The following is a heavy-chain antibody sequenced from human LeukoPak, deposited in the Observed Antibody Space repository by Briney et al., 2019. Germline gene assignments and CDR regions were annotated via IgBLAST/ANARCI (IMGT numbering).Heavy chain of an antibody. CDR2: ISYDGSNK. CDR3: ARGRWLQLYYFDY. CDR1: GFTFSSYA. Sequence: GRSLRLSCAASGFTFSSYAMHWVRQAPGKGPEWVAVISYDGSNKYYADSVKGRFTISRDNSKNTLYLQMNSLRAEDTAVYYCARGRWLQLYYFDYWGQGTLVTVSS. J-gene: IGHJ4*02. D-gene: IGHD5-24*01. V-gene: IGHV3-30*04.